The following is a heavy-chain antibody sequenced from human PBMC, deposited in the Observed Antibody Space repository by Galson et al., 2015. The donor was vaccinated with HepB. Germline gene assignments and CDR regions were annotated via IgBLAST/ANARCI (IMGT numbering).Heavy chain of an antibody. CDR2: ISGSGGST. D-gene: IGHD6-19*01. CDR1: GFTFSSYA. J-gene: IGHJ4*02. V-gene: IGHV3-23*01. CDR3: AKDLSGWYFDTDY. Sequence: SLRLSCAASGFTFSSYAMSWVRQAPGKGLEWVPVISGSGGSTYYADSVKGRFTISRDNSKNTLYLRMNSLRAEDTALYHCAKDLSGWYFDTDYWGQGTLVTVSS.